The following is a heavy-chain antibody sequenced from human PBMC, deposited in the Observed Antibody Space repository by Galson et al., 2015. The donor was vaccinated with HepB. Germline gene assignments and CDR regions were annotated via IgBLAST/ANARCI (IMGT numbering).Heavy chain of an antibody. CDR1: GYSFTSYW. J-gene: IGHJ6*02. V-gene: IGHV5-51*01. Sequence: QSGAEVTKPGESLKISCKGSGYSFTSYWIGWVRQMPGKGLEWMGIIYPRDSETRYSPSFQGQVTISADKSISTAYLQWSSLKASDTAMYYCARLEVPANAYFGMDVWGQGTTVTVSS. CDR3: ARLEVPANAYFGMDV. CDR2: IYPRDSET. D-gene: IGHD2-2*01.